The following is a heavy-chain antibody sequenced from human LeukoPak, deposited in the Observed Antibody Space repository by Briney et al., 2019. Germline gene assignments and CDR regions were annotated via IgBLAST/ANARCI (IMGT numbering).Heavy chain of an antibody. V-gene: IGHV3-48*03. D-gene: IGHD3-22*01. CDR2: TSSSGSTI. CDR3: ARMYYYDSSGYYGAFDI. Sequence: GGSLRLSCAASGFSFSSYSMNWVRQAPGKGLEWVSSTSSSGSTIYYADSVKGRFTISRDNAKNSLYLQMNSLRAEDTAVYYCARMYYYDSSGYYGAFDIWGQGTMVTVSS. CDR1: GFSFSSYS. J-gene: IGHJ3*02.